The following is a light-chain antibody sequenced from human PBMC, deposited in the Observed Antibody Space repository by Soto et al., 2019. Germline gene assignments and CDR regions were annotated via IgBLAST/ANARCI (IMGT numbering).Light chain of an antibody. J-gene: IGKJ4*01. CDR2: GTS. V-gene: IGKV3-20*01. CDR3: RHYGTSLGFT. CDR1: QSLGTRF. Sequence: EIVLTHSPDTLSLSPGERATLSCRASQSLGTRFLAWYQQLPGQATRLLIYGTSTRAAGIPDRFIGSGSGTDLSLTISRLEPEDFAVYYCRHYGTSLGFTVGGGTKVDIK.